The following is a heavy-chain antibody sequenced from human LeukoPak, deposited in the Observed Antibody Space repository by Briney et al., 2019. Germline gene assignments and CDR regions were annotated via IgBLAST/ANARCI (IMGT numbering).Heavy chain of an antibody. D-gene: IGHD1-26*01. CDR1: GFTFNSYG. Sequence: GPLRLSCAASGFTFNSYGMHWVRQAPGKGLEWVAAIWYDGGNKYYADSVKGRFAISRDNSKNTLDLQMNSLRAEDTAEYYCARGRRSTGDTSWYFDSWGQGTLVTVSS. CDR2: IWYDGGNK. CDR3: ARGRRSTGDTSWYFDS. J-gene: IGHJ4*02. V-gene: IGHV3-33*01.